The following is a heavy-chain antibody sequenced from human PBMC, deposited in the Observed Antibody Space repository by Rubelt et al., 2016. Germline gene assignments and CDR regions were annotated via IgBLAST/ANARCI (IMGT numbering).Heavy chain of an antibody. CDR2: IYYSGST. V-gene: IGHV4-59*01. Sequence: QVQLQESGPGLVKPSETLSLTCTVSGGSISSYYWSWIRQPPGKGLEWIGYIYYSGSTNYNPSLKSRGTISVDTSKNQFSLKLSSVTAADTAVYYCAGGSTIFGVASGYFDYWGQGTLVTVSS. J-gene: IGHJ4*02. CDR3: AGGSTIFGVASGYFDY. D-gene: IGHD3-3*01. CDR1: GGSISSYY.